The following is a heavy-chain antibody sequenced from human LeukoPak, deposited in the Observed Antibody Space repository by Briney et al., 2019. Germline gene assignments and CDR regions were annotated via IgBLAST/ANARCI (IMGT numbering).Heavy chain of an antibody. CDR1: GFTVSSNY. Sequence: GGSLRLSCAAYGFTVSSNYMSWVRQAPGKGLEWVSVIYCGGSPYYEDSVKGRFTISRDNSKNALYLQMNSLIAEDTAVYYCARGVATHRGNSKAYYYYYDMDVWGKGTTVTVSS. CDR3: ARGVATHRGNSKAYYYYYDMDV. D-gene: IGHD2/OR15-2a*01. V-gene: IGHV3-66*02. J-gene: IGHJ6*03. CDR2: IYCGGSP.